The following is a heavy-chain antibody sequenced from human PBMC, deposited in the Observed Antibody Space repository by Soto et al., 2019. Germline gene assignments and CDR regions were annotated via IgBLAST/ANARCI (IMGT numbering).Heavy chain of an antibody. CDR3: AIVPVIFGVALVAFGT. Sequence: EVQMLESGGGLVQPGGSLRLPCAASGFTLSSYALCWVRQAPGKGLEWVSGNSGSGDFTFDADSVSGRFPISRDNSVYDLYLQTNSRSGENTAVYYFAIVPVIFGVALVAFGTWGQGRM. V-gene: IGHV3-23*01. J-gene: IGHJ3*02. CDR2: NSGSGDFT. D-gene: IGHD3-3*01. CDR1: GFTLSSYA.